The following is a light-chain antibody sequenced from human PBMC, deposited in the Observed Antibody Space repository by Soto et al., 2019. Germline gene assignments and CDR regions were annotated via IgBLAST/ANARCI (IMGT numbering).Light chain of an antibody. CDR2: DVS. Sequence: QSVLTQPASVSGSPGQSITISCTGTSSDVGGYNYVSWYQQHPGKAPKLMIYDVSNRPSGVSNRFSGSKSGNTAPLTISGLQAEDEADYYCSSYTSSSTYGFGTGTKVTVL. CDR3: SSYTSSSTYG. J-gene: IGLJ1*01. CDR1: SSDVGGYNY. V-gene: IGLV2-14*01.